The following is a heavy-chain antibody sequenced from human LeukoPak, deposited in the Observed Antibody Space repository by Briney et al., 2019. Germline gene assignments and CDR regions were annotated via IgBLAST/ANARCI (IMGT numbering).Heavy chain of an antibody. CDR2: ISGSGGVT. V-gene: IGHV3-23*01. CDR3: AREGLVTTQSSYYFDY. CDR1: GFTFSNYA. Sequence: GGSLRLSCAASGFTFSNYAMNWVRQAPGKGLEWVSAISGSGGVTYYADSVKGQFTVSRDNSKNTLYLQMNSLRAEDTAVYYCAREGLVTTQSSYYFDYWGQGTLVTVSS. D-gene: IGHD4-17*01. J-gene: IGHJ4*02.